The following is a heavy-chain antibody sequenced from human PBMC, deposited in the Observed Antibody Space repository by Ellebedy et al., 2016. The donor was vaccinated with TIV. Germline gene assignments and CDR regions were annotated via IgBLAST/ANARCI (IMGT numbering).Heavy chain of an antibody. D-gene: IGHD3-10*01. J-gene: IGHJ4*02. CDR1: RFTYSDYW. Sequence: GESLKISCAASRFTYSDYWMGWVRQAPGKGLEWVAGIKRDGSETYYVDFVKGRFTISRDNAKNSLYLQMNSLRADDTAVYYCARDEGFGGGGFSGGSFDLWGQGTLVTVSS. CDR2: IKRDGSET. V-gene: IGHV3-7*03. CDR3: ARDEGFGGGGFSGGSFDL.